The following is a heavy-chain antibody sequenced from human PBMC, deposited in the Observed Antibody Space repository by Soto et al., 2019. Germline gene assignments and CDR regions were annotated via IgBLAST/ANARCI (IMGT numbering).Heavy chain of an antibody. V-gene: IGHV3-30*18. CDR3: AKDSYKDYYMDV. D-gene: IGHD2-2*02. Sequence: PGGSLRLSCAASGFTFSSYGMHWVRQAPGKGLELVAVISYDGSNKYYADSVKGRFTISRDNSKNTLYLQMNSLRAEDTAVYYCAKDSYKDYYMDVWGKGTTVTVSS. J-gene: IGHJ6*03. CDR2: ISYDGSNK. CDR1: GFTFSSYG.